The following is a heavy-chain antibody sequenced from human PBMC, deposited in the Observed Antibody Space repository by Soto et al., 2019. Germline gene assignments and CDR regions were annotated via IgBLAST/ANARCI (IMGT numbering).Heavy chain of an antibody. CDR1: GYTFTSYG. Sequence: GASVKVSCKASGYTFTSYGISWVRQAPGQGLEWMGIINPSGGSTSYAQKFQGRVTMTRDTSTSTVYMELSSLRSEDTAVYYCARAPSPTYFDWLGPGYYYYGMDVWGQGTTVTV. CDR2: INPSGGST. J-gene: IGHJ6*02. D-gene: IGHD3-9*01. V-gene: IGHV1-46*01. CDR3: ARAPSPTYFDWLGPGYYYYGMDV.